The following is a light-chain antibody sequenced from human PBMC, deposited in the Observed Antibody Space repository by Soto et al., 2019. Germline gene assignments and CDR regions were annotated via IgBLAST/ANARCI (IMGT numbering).Light chain of an antibody. CDR3: AAWDGSRSGWV. CDR1: SSNIGSKY. Sequence: QSVLTQPPSASGTPGQRVTISCSGSSSNIGSKYLYLYQQLPGTAPKLLISRNDQRPSGVTYRFSGSKSGTSASLAISGPRSDDDADYYYAAWDGSRSGWVFSGGTKLAAL. V-gene: IGLV1-47*01. J-gene: IGLJ3*02. CDR2: RND.